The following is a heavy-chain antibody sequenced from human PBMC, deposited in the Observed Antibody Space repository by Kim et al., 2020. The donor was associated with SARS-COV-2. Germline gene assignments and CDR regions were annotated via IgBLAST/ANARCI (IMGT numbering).Heavy chain of an antibody. CDR3: TTVLRYFAPPDY. CDR1: GFTFGDYA. CDR2: IRSKAYGGTT. V-gene: IGHV3-49*04. Sequence: GGSLRLSCTASGFTFGDYAMSWVRQAPGKGLEWVGFIRSKAYGGTTEYAASVKGRFTISRDDSKSIAYLQMNSLKTEDTAVYYCTTVLRYFAPPDYWGQGTLVTVSS. D-gene: IGHD3-9*01. J-gene: IGHJ4*02.